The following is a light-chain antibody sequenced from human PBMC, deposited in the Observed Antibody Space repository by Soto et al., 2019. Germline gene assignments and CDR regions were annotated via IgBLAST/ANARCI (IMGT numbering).Light chain of an antibody. CDR3: QQYNSYSWT. CDR2: KAS. V-gene: IGKV1-5*03. J-gene: IGKJ1*01. CDR1: QNINSW. Sequence: DIQMTQSPSTLSASVGDRVTITCRASQNINSWLAWYQQKPGKAPNLLIYKASSLESGVPSRFSGSGSGTEFTLTISSLQPDDFATYYCQQYNSYSWTFGQGTNVEIK.